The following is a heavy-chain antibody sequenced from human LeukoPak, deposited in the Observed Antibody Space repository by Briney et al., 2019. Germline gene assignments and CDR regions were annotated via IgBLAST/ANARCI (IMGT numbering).Heavy chain of an antibody. CDR3: VRVHCSGGGCYQRNDGLGI. D-gene: IGHD2-15*01. V-gene: IGHV3-21*01. Sequence: GGSLRLSCAASGFTFNTYSMNWVRQAPGKGLEWVSSISVDSNYLYYVDSLRRRFTVSRDNTKNSLYLQMNSLRAEDTAVYYCVRVHCSGGGCYQRNDGLGIWGQGTMVTVSS. J-gene: IGHJ3*02. CDR2: ISVDSNYL. CDR1: GFTFNTYS.